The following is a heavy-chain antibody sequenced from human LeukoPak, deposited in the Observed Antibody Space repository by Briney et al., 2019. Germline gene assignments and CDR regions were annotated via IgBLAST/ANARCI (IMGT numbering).Heavy chain of an antibody. D-gene: IGHD3-10*01. Sequence: ASVKVSCKASGYTFTGYYMHWVRQAPGQGLEWMGWINPNSGGTNYAQKFQGRVTMTRDTSISTAYTELSRLRSDDTAVYYCARDSGERGSGSYLIAYWGQGTLVTVSS. CDR2: INPNSGGT. CDR3: ARDSGERGSGSYLIAY. J-gene: IGHJ4*02. CDR1: GYTFTGYY. V-gene: IGHV1-2*02.